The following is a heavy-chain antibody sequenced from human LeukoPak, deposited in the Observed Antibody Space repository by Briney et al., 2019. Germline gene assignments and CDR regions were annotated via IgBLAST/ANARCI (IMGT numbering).Heavy chain of an antibody. J-gene: IGHJ4*02. D-gene: IGHD5-12*01. Sequence: GASVKVSCKASGYTFTSYGISWVRQAPGQGLEWMGWISGYNGNTNYAQRFQGRVTMTTDTSTSTAHMELRRLRSDDTAVYYCARDCGYQCLFDYWGQGTLVTVSS. CDR2: ISGYNGNT. V-gene: IGHV1-18*01. CDR1: GYTFTSYG. CDR3: ARDCGYQCLFDY.